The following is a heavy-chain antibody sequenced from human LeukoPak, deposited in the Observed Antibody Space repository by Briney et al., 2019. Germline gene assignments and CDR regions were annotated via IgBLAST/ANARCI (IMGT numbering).Heavy chain of an antibody. J-gene: IGHJ4*02. V-gene: IGHV4-61*02. D-gene: IGHD2-15*01. CDR1: GGSISSGSYY. CDR2: IYTSGST. CDR3: ASPYWDF. Sequence: PSETLSLTCTVSGGSISSGSYYWSWIRQPAGKGLEWIGRIYTSGSTNYNPSLKSRVTISVDTSKNQFSLKLSSVTAADTAVYYCASPYWDFWGQGTLVTVSS.